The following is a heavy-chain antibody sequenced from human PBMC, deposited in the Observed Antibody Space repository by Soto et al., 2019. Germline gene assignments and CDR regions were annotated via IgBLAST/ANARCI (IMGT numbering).Heavy chain of an antibody. V-gene: IGHV4-39*01. D-gene: IGHD3-3*01. Sequence: SETLSLTCTVSGGSISSSSYYWGWIRQPPGKGLEWIGSIYYSGSTYYNPSLKSRVTISVDTSKNQFSLKLSSVTAADTAVYYCARRITIFGVVIIGEAPYYFDYWGQGTLVTVSS. CDR3: ARRITIFGVVIIGEAPYYFDY. CDR2: IYYSGST. CDR1: GGSISSSSYY. J-gene: IGHJ4*02.